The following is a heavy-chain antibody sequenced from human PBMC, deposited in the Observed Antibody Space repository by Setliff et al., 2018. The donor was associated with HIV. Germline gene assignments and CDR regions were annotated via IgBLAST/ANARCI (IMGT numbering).Heavy chain of an antibody. J-gene: IGHJ4*02. CDR3: ATDLHWAFDY. CDR1: GFPFTSFS. D-gene: IGHD7-27*01. V-gene: IGHV3-48*01. CDR2: IYPDSNNI. Sequence: AGGSLRLSCAASGFPFTSFSINWVRQAPGKGLEWVSHIYPDSNNIDYTDSVKGRFTISRDNAKNSLYLQMNSLRAEDAAVYYCATDLHWAFDYWGQGSLVTVSS.